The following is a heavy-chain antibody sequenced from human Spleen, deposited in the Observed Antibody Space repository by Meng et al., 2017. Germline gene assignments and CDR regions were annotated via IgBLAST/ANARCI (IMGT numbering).Heavy chain of an antibody. CDR1: GYTFTGYY. CDR3: ARDEDISAAGKLFGDY. J-gene: IGHJ4*02. V-gene: IGHV1-2*06. Sequence: ASVKVSCKASGYTFTGYYMHWVRQAPGQGLEWMGRINPNSGGTNYAQKFQGRVTMTRDTSISTAYMELSRPRSDDTAVYYCARDEDISAAGKLFGDYWGQGTLVTVSS. CDR2: INPNSGGT. D-gene: IGHD6-13*01.